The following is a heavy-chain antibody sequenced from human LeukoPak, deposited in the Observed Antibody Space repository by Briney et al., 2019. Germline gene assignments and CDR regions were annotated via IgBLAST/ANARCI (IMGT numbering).Heavy chain of an antibody. V-gene: IGHV1-69*04. CDR1: GGTFSSYA. Sequence: ASVKVSCKASGGTFSSYAISWVRQAPGQGLEWMGRIIPILGIANYAQKFQGRVTITADKSTSTAYMELRSLISDDTAVYYCARSSSPVAVSDPWGQGTLVTVSS. CDR2: IIPILGIA. J-gene: IGHJ5*02. CDR3: ARSSSPVAVSDP. D-gene: IGHD2-2*01.